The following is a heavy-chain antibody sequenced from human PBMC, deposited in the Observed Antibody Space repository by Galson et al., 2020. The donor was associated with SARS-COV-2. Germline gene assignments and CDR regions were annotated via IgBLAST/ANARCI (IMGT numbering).Heavy chain of an antibody. CDR3: TTMRYSCSWYFYFVVDV. D-gene: IGHD6-13*01. Sequence: GESLKISCAASGFPFSSAYMTWVRQAPGKGLEWVGRSKTKTDGGTPEYSVPVNGRFTISRDDSKNMLYLQMNSLKTEDTAVYYCTTMRYSCSWYFYFVVDVWGPGTTVIFSS. CDR1: GFPFSSAY. CDR2: SKTKTDGGTP. V-gene: IGHV3-15*01. J-gene: IGHJ6*02.